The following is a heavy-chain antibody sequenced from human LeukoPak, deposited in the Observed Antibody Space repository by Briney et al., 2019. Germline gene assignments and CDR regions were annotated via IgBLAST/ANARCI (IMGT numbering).Heavy chain of an antibody. Sequence: GGSPRLSCAASGFTFSSYGMHWVRQAPGKGLEWVAVISYDGSNKYYADSVKGRFTISRDNSKNTLYLQMNSLRAEDTAVYYCAKCSGGSCLGRSFDYWGQGTLVTVSS. V-gene: IGHV3-30*18. CDR3: AKCSGGSCLGRSFDY. D-gene: IGHD2-15*01. CDR1: GFTFSSYG. CDR2: ISYDGSNK. J-gene: IGHJ4*02.